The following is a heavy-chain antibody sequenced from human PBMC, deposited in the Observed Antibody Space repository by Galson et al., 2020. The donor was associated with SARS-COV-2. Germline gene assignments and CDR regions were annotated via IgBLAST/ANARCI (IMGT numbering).Heavy chain of an antibody. V-gene: IGHV1-2*02. CDR1: GYTFTDSY. D-gene: IGHD5-12*01. J-gene: IGHJ4*02. CDR2: INCNSGAT. CDR3: ARDVGHTGYDPFDY. Sequence: ASVKVSCNISGYTFTDSYIHWVRQAPGQGFEWMGYINCNSGATKYAQKFQGRVTLTRDTSLSAAYMELSRLRSDDTAFYYCARDVGHTGYDPFDYWGQGTLVTVSS.